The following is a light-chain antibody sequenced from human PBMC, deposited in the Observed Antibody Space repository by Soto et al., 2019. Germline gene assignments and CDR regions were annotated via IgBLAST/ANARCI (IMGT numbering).Light chain of an antibody. CDR3: QQYNSYSWT. V-gene: IGKV1-5*01. CDR2: DAS. Sequence: DIQMTQSPSTLSASVGDRVTITCRASQSISSWLAWYQQKPGKAPKLLIYDASSLESGVPSRFSGSGSGTEFTLTISSLQPDDFATSYCQQYNSYSWTLGGGTKVDTK. J-gene: IGKJ4*02. CDR1: QSISSW.